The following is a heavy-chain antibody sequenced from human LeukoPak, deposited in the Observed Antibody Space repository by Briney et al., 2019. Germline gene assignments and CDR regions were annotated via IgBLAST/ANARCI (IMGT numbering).Heavy chain of an antibody. CDR3: ARDLTQTYYDILTGYSPGALDI. CDR1: GYTFTGYY. D-gene: IGHD3-9*01. Sequence: ASVKVSCKASGYTFTGYYMHWVRQAPGQGLEWMGWINPNSGGTNYAQKFQGRVTMTRDTSISTAYMELSRLRSDDTAVYYCARDLTQTYYDILTGYSPGALDIWGQGTMVTVSS. CDR2: INPNSGGT. V-gene: IGHV1-2*02. J-gene: IGHJ3*02.